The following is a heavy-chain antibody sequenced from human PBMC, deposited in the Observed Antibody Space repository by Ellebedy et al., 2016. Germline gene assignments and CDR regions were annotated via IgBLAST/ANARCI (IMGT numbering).Heavy chain of an antibody. CDR2: IKQDGSEK. D-gene: IGHD1-26*01. J-gene: IGHJ4*02. CDR3: ARVGVVGATSFFFDY. CDR1: GFTFSSYW. Sequence: GESLKISXAASGFTFSSYWMSWVRQASGKGLEWVANIKQDGSEKYYVDSVKGRFTISRDNAKNSLYLQMNSLRAEDTAVYYCARVGVVGATSFFFDYWGQGTLVTVSS. V-gene: IGHV3-7*01.